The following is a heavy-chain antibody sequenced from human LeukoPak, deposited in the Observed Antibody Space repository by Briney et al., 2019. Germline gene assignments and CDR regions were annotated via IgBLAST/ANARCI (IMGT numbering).Heavy chain of an antibody. J-gene: IGHJ5*01. CDR1: AFTFSSYA. D-gene: IGHD4/OR15-4a*01. V-gene: IGHV3-23*01. Sequence: PGGSLRLSCGASAFTFSSYAMSWVRQAPGKGLEWVSAISGSGGSTYYAASLKGRFTISRDKSMNTVYLQMNSLSAEDTAVYFCSSGCVVDMCYDSWGQGTLVTVSS. CDR3: SSGCVVDMCYDS. CDR2: ISGSGGST.